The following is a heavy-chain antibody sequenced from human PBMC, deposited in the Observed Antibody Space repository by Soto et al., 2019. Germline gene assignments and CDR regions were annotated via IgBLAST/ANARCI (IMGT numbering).Heavy chain of an antibody. D-gene: IGHD2-2*01. J-gene: IGHJ4*02. Sequence: SETLSLTCTVSGGSISSSSYYWGWIRQPPGKGLEWIGSIDYSGSTYYNPSLKSRVTISVDTSKNQFSLKLRSVTAVDTAVYYCARDVVPAANYFGYWGQGTLVTAPQ. CDR2: IDYSGST. CDR1: GGSISSSSYY. V-gene: IGHV4-39*02. CDR3: ARDVVPAANYFGY.